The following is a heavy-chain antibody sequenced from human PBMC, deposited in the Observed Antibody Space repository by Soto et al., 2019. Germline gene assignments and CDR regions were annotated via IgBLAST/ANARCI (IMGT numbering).Heavy chain of an antibody. V-gene: IGHV1-18*01. CDR2: ISAYNGNT. J-gene: IGHJ1*01. CDR3: ARELDYYDSSGMVFQN. D-gene: IGHD3-22*01. CDR1: GYTFTSYG. Sequence: ASVKVSCKASGYTFTSYGISWVRQAPGQGLEWMGWISAYNGNTNYAQKLQGRVTMTTDTSTSTAYMELRSLRSDDTAVYYCARELDYYDSSGMVFQNWGQGTLVTVSS.